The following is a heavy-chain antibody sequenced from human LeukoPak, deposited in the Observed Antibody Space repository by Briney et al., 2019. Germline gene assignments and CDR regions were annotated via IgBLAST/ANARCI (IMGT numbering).Heavy chain of an antibody. CDR1: GFTFSSYA. CDR2: ISGSGGST. Sequence: GGSLRLSCAASGFTFSSYAMSWVRQAPGKGLEWVSAISGSGGSTYYADSVKGRFTISRDNAKSTLFLETNSLRVEDTAVYYCAKLSSYWSFDYWGQGSLVTVSS. J-gene: IGHJ4*02. CDR3: AKLSSYWSFDY. D-gene: IGHD6-13*01. V-gene: IGHV3-23*01.